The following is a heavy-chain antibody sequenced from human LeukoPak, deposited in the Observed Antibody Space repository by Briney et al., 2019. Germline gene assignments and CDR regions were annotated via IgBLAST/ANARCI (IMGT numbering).Heavy chain of an antibody. CDR2: INHSGST. J-gene: IGHJ4*02. CDR3: AREGNDYYYDSSGDDY. V-gene: IGHV4-34*01. D-gene: IGHD3-22*01. Sequence: PSETLSLTCAVYGGSFSGYYWSWIRQPPGKGLEWIGEINHSGSTNYNPSLKSRVTISVDTSKNQFSLKLGSVTAADTAVYYCAREGNDYYYDSSGDDYWGQGTLVTVSS. CDR1: GGSFSGYY.